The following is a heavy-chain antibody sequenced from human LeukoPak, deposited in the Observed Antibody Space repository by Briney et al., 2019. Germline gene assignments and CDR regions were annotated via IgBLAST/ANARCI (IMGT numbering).Heavy chain of an antibody. J-gene: IGHJ3*02. D-gene: IGHD5-12*01. Sequence: ASVKVSCKASGYTFTSYDINWVRQATGQGLEWMGWMNPNSGNTGYAQKFQDRVTMTRNTSISTAYMELSSLRSEDTAVYYCARELVADDAFDIWGQGTMVTVSS. CDR2: MNPNSGNT. CDR1: GYTFTSYD. CDR3: ARELVADDAFDI. V-gene: IGHV1-8*01.